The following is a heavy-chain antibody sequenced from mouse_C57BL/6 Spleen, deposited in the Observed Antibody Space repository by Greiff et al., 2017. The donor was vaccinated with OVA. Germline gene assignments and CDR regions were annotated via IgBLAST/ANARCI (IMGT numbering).Heavy chain of an antibody. Sequence: VKLMESGPGLVQPSQSLSITCTVSGFSLTSYGVHWVRQSPGKGLEWLGVIWSGGSTDYNAAFISRLSISKDNSKSQVFFKMNSLQADDTAIYYCARNEYGTLYYFDYWGEGTTLTVSS. D-gene: IGHD1-1*01. V-gene: IGHV2-2*01. CDR3: ARNEYGTLYYFDY. CDR1: GFSLTSYG. CDR2: IWSGGST. J-gene: IGHJ2*01.